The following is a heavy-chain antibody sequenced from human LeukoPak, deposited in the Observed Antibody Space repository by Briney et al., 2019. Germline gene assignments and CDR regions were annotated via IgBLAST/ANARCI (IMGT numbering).Heavy chain of an antibody. CDR2: INHSGGT. V-gene: IGHV4-34*01. CDR3: ARGPKWLPPSC. J-gene: IGHJ4*02. CDR1: GGSFSGYY. D-gene: IGHD5-24*01. Sequence: PSETLSLTCGVYGGSFSGYYWSWIRQPPGKGLEWIGEINHSGGTNYNPSLKSRVTTSVDTSKNQFSLKLSSVTAADTAVYYCARGPKWLPPSCWGQGTLVTVSS.